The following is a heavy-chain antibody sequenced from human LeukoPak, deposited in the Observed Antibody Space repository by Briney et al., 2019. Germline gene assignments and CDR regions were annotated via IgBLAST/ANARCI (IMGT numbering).Heavy chain of an antibody. D-gene: IGHD3-10*01. CDR1: GYTFTGYY. J-gene: IGHJ4*02. CDR2: INPNSGGT. Sequence: ASVKVSCKASGYTFTGYYMHWVRQAPGQGLEWMGWINPNSGGTNYAQKFQGRVTMTRDTSISTAYMELSRLRSDDTAVYYCARVPLVSYGSGSYYGWGQGTLVTVSS. V-gene: IGHV1-2*02. CDR3: ARVPLVSYGSGSYYG.